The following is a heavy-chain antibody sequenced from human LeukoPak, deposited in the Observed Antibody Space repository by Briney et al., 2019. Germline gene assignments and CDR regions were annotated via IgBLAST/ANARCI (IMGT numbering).Heavy chain of an antibody. CDR3: ARWGNDYSQFDS. CDR1: GFTFRSHA. Sequence: GGSLRLSCVGSGFTFRSHAMSWVRQAPEKGLEFVSGIYENGGTTYYADSVKGRFTISRDNSKNTLFLQMNSLRTEDTAVYFCARWGNDYSQFDSWGQGTLVTVS. CDR2: IYENGGTT. J-gene: IGHJ4*02. V-gene: IGHV3-23*01. D-gene: IGHD4-11*01.